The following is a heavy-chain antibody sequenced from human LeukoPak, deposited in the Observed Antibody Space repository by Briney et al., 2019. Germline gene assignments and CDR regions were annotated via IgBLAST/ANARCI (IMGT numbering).Heavy chain of an antibody. V-gene: IGHV1-69*05. CDR3: GSGYSYGQFDY. CDR2: IIPIFGTA. J-gene: IGHJ4*02. D-gene: IGHD5-18*01. Sequence: GASVKVSCKTSGGTFSSYAISWVRQAPGQGLEWMGGIIPIFGTANYAQKFQGRVTITTDESTSTAYMELSSLRSEDTAVYYCGSGYSYGQFDYWGQGTLVTVSS. CDR1: GGTFSSYA.